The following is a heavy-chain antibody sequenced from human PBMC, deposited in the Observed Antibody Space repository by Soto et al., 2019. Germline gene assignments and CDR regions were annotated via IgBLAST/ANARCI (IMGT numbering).Heavy chain of an antibody. CDR1: GYTFTSHD. D-gene: IGHD4-17*01. Sequence: ASVKVSCKASGYTFTSHDINWVRQATGQGLEWMGGFDPEDGETIYAQKFQGRVTMTEDTSTDTAYMELSSLRSEDTAVYYCATRRGSVTTRFDYWGQGTLVTVSS. CDR3: ATRRGSVTTRFDY. CDR2: FDPEDGET. J-gene: IGHJ4*02. V-gene: IGHV1-24*01.